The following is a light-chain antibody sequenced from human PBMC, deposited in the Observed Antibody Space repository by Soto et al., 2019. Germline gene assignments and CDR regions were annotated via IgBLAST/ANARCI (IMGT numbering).Light chain of an antibody. V-gene: IGLV2-8*01. CDR3: SSYAGSNNLGV. Sequence: QSVLTQPPSASGSRGQSVTISCTGTRSDVGGYNYVSWYQQHPGKAPKLMIYEVSKRPSGVPDRFSGSKSGNTASLTVSGLQPEDEADYYCSSYAGSNNLGVFGGGTKLTVL. J-gene: IGLJ3*02. CDR1: RSDVGGYNY. CDR2: EVS.